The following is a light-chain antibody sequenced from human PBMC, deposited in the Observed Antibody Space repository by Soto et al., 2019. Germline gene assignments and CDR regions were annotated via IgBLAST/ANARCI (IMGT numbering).Light chain of an antibody. CDR1: QSITHW. Sequence: DIQMTQSPSTLSASVGDRVTITCRASQSITHWLAWYQQKPEKAPKLLVYDASSLEAGVPSRFSGSGAGTEFSITISSLEPDDFATYYCQQYNSYSPLTFGPGTKVDVK. V-gene: IGKV1-5*01. CDR3: QQYNSYSPLT. J-gene: IGKJ3*01. CDR2: DAS.